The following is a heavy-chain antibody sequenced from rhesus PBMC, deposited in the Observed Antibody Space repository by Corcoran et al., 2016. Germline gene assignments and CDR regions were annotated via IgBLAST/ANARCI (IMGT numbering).Heavy chain of an antibody. V-gene: IGHV4S2*01. CDR2: IYGSGGST. D-gene: IGHD4-29*01. CDR3: ARVGGGSSYVGNRFDV. Sequence: QVQLQESGPGLVKPSETLPLTCAVSGASISSNYWSWIRQAPGKGLEWIGRIYGSGGSTDDNPSLKSRVTSPIDTAKNQFSRKLSAVTAADTAVYYCARVGGGSSYVGNRFDVWGAGVLVTVSS. J-gene: IGHJ5-1*01. CDR1: GASISSNY.